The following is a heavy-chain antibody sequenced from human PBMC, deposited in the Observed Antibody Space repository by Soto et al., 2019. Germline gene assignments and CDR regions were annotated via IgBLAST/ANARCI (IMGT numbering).Heavy chain of an antibody. J-gene: IGHJ6*02. CDR2: ISFNGDVT. Sequence: GGSLRLSCAASGFSFSAYYMSWIRQAPGKGLEWVSYISFNGDVTRYSDSVEGRFTVSRDNAKKSLYLQMNSLRVEDTAVYYCARENGHPGHNYAMDVWGQGTTVTVSS. CDR3: ARENGHPGHNYAMDV. D-gene: IGHD2-8*01. V-gene: IGHV3-11*01. CDR1: GFSFSAYY.